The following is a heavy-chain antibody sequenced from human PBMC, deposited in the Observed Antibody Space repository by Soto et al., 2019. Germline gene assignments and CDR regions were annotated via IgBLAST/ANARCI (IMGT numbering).Heavy chain of an antibody. CDR3: AKDNGADSGWLRLGY. CDR1: GFTFSSYG. D-gene: IGHD5-12*01. J-gene: IGHJ4*02. V-gene: IGHV3-30*18. CDR2: ISYDGSNK. Sequence: GGSLRLSCAASGFTFSSYGMHWVRQAPGKGLEWVAVISYDGSNKYYADSVKGRFTISRDNSKNTLYLQMNSLRAEDTAVYYCAKDNGADSGWLRLGYWGQGTLVTVSS.